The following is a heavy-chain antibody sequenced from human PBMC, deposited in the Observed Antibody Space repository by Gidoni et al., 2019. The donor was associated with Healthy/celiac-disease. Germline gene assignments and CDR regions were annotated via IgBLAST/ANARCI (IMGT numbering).Heavy chain of an antibody. V-gene: IGHV3-48*03. CDR3: ASYLPQYSYGGYEGY. Sequence: EVQLVESGGGLVQPGGSLRLSCAASGFTFSSYEMNWVRQAPGKGLEWVSYISSSGSTIYYADSVKGRFTISRDNAKNSLYLQMNSLRAEDTAVYYCASYLPQYSYGGYEGYWGQGTLVTVSS. CDR2: ISSSGSTI. CDR1: GFTFSSYE. D-gene: IGHD5-18*01. J-gene: IGHJ4*02.